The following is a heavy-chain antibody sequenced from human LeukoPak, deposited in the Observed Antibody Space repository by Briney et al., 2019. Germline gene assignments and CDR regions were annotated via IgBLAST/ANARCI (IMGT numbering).Heavy chain of an antibody. D-gene: IGHD2-2*01. J-gene: IGHJ4*02. CDR2: IRYDGSNK. V-gene: IGHV3-30*02. CDR1: GFTFSSYG. CDR3: AKDRXXSSCYYXXX. Sequence: GGSLRLSCAASGFTFSSYGMHWVRQAPGKGLEWVAFIRYDGSNKYYADSVKGRFTISRDNAKNTLYLQMNRLRAEDTAVYYCAKDRXXSSCYYXXXWGQGTXXTVS.